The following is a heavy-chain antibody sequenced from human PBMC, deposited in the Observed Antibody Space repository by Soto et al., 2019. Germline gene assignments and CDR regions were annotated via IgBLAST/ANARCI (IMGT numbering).Heavy chain of an antibody. J-gene: IGHJ6*02. D-gene: IGHD6-25*01. CDR2: IIPLLGTA. Sequence: QEELVKSGAEVKKPGSSVNVSCTASEGTFSSYSIPWVRQAPGQRLEWMGEIIPLLGTANYAQQCQGRVTTTGDQSTITISMGARSLTADDTAVYYCARDPVGLFGYMDVWGQGTTVTFSS. CDR3: ARDPVGLFGYMDV. V-gene: IGHV1-69*01. CDR1: EGTFSSYS.